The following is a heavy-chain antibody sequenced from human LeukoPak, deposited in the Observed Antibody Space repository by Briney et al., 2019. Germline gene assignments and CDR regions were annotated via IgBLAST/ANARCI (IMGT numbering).Heavy chain of an antibody. V-gene: IGHV3-74*01. J-gene: IGHJ5*02. Sequence: GGSLRLSCAASGFSLSSYWMTWVRQAPGKGLVWVSRINSDGSSTSYADSVKGRFTISRDNAKNTLYLQMNSLRAEDTAVYYCARGPRIAAAGRLGWFDPWGQGTLVTVSS. CDR3: ARGPRIAAAGRLGWFDP. D-gene: IGHD6-13*01. CDR1: GFSLSSYW. CDR2: INSDGSST.